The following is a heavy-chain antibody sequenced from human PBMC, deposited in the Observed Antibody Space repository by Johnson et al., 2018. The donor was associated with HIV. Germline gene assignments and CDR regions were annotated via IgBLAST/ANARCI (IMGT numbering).Heavy chain of an antibody. CDR3: ARDTITMVRGVVDAFDI. J-gene: IGHJ3*02. Sequence: VQLLESGGGLVQPGGSLRLSCATSGFTFSSYWMSWVRQAQGKGLEWVANIKQDGSEKYYVDSVKGRFTISRENAKNSLYLQMNSLRAEDTAVYYCARDTITMVRGVVDAFDIWGQGTMVTVSS. CDR1: GFTFSSYW. CDR2: IKQDGSEK. V-gene: IGHV3-7*01. D-gene: IGHD3-10*01.